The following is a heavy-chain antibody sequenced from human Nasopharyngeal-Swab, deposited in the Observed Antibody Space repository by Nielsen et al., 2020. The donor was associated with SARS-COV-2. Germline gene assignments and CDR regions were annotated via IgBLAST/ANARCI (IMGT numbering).Heavy chain of an antibody. V-gene: IGHV3-23*01. CDR2: ISGSGGST. CDR3: AKPLYGDSPFDY. J-gene: IGHJ4*02. D-gene: IGHD4-17*01. Sequence: WIRQPPGKGLEWVSAISGSGGSTYYAGSVKGRFTISRDNSKNTLYLQMNSLRAEDTAVYYCAKPLYGDSPFDYWGQGTLVTVSS.